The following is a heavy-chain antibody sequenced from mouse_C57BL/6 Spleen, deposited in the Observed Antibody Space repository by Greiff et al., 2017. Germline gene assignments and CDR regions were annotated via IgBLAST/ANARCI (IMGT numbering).Heavy chain of an antibody. V-gene: IGHV1-61*01. CDR3: ARDDYDGYFDV. CDR1: GYTFTSYW. Sequence: QVQLQQPGAELVRPGSSVKLSCKASGYTFTSYWMDWVKQRPGQGLEWIGNIYPSDSETHYNQKFKDKATLTVDKSSITAYMQLSSLTSEDSAFYYCARDDYDGYFDVWGTGTTVTVSS. D-gene: IGHD2-4*01. CDR2: IYPSDSET. J-gene: IGHJ1*03.